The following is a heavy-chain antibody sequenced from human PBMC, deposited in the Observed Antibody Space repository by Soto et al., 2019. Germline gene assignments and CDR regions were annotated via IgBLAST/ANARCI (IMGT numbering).Heavy chain of an antibody. Sequence: GGSLRLSCAASGFTFSSYGIHWVRQAPGKGLEWVAVISNDGSNKYYADSVKGRFTISRDNSKNTLYLQMNSLRTEDTAVYYCAKEIAVADQFDYWGQGTLVTVSS. CDR2: ISNDGSNK. V-gene: IGHV3-30*18. D-gene: IGHD6-19*01. CDR3: AKEIAVADQFDY. CDR1: GFTFSSYG. J-gene: IGHJ4*02.